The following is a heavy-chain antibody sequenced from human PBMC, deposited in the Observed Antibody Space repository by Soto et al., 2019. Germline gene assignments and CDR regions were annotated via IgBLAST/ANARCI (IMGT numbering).Heavy chain of an antibody. CDR3: ARDPTPFWSGYQNWFDP. D-gene: IGHD3-3*01. Sequence: ASVKVSCKASGYTFTSYAMHWVRQAPGQRLEWMGWINAGNGNTKYSHKFQGRVTITRDTSASTAYMELSSLRSEDTAVYYCARDPTPFWSGYQNWFDPWGQGTLVTVSS. J-gene: IGHJ5*02. CDR1: GYTFTSYA. V-gene: IGHV1-3*01. CDR2: INAGNGNT.